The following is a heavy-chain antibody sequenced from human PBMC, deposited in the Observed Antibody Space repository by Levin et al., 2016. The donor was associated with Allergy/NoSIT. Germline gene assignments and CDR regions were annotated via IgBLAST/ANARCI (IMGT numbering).Heavy chain of an antibody. J-gene: IGHJ4*02. D-gene: IGHD3-16*01. V-gene: IGHV3-30-3*01. CDR2: ISYDGSNK. CDR3: ARRGGKYYFDY. Sequence: VRQMPGKGLEWVAVISYDGSNKYYADSVKGRFTISRDNSKNTLYLQMNSLRAEDTAVYYCARRGGKYYFDYWGQGTLVTVSS.